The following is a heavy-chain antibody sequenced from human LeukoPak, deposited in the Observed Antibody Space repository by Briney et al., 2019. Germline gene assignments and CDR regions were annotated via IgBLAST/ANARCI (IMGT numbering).Heavy chain of an antibody. CDR1: GFTFITND. D-gene: IGHD1-14*01. CDR3: ARGVEPLAANTLAY. Sequence: GGSLRLSCAASGFTFITNDMSWVRQAPGKGLEWVSVLYSDGNTKYADSVQGRFTISRDNSKNTLYLEMNSLSPDDTAVYYCARGVEPLAANTLAYWGQGTLVTVSS. V-gene: IGHV3-53*01. CDR2: LYSDGNT. J-gene: IGHJ4*02.